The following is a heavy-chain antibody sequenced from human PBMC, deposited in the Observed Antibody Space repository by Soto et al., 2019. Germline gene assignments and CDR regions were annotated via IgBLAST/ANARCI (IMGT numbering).Heavy chain of an antibody. CDR3: TTDPGGGVSARDVPDY. D-gene: IGHD6-6*01. V-gene: IGHV3-15*01. Sequence: EVQLVESGGGLVKPGGSLRLSCAASGFTFSKAWMSWVRQAPGKGLDWVGRIKSKTSGGTTDYAAPVKGRFAISRDDSKNTLYLQMNSLKTEDTVVYYCTTDPGGGVSARDVPDYWGQGTLVTVSS. J-gene: IGHJ4*02. CDR1: GFTFSKAW. CDR2: IKSKTSGGTT.